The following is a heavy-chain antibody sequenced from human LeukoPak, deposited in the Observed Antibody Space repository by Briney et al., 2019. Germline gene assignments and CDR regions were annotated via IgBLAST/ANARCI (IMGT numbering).Heavy chain of an antibody. Sequence: GSLRLSCAASGFTFSSYAMSWVRQAPGKGPEWVSAISGSGGSTYYADSVKGRLTISRDNSKNTLYLQMNSLRAEDTAVYYCAKDPVVTATPIDYWGQGTLVTVSS. D-gene: IGHD2-21*02. CDR2: ISGSGGST. V-gene: IGHV3-23*01. J-gene: IGHJ4*02. CDR3: AKDPVVTATPIDY. CDR1: GFTFSSYA.